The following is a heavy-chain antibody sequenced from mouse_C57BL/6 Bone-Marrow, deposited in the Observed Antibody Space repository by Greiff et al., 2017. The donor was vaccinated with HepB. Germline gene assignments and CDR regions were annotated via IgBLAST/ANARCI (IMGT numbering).Heavy chain of an antibody. V-gene: IGHV1-81*01. J-gene: IGHJ3*01. Sequence: VKLMESGAELARPGASVKLSCKASGYTFTSYGISWVKQRTGQGLEWIGEIYPRSGNTYYNEKFKGKATLTADKSSSTAYMELRSLTSEDSAVYFCARGDYDYSWFAYWGQGTLVTVSA. CDR3: ARGDYDYSWFAY. CDR2: IYPRSGNT. D-gene: IGHD2-4*01. CDR1: GYTFTSYG.